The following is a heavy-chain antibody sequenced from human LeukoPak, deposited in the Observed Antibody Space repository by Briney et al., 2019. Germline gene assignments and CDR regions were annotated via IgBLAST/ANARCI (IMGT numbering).Heavy chain of an antibody. Sequence: GGSLRLSCAASRLTFNSYVMAWVRQAPKKGLECVAAISGSGRKTYYADSVKGRFTISREDSKNTLYLQMNILRAEDTAIYYCARVSGNIQIWPQPFGDGMDVWGQGTTVTVSS. D-gene: IGHD5-18*01. CDR1: RLTFNSYV. CDR3: ARVSGNIQIWPQPFGDGMDV. V-gene: IGHV3-23*01. CDR2: ISGSGRKT. J-gene: IGHJ6*02.